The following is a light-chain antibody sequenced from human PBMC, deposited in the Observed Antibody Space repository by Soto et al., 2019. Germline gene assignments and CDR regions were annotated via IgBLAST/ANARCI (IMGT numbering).Light chain of an antibody. J-gene: IGKJ5*01. CDR1: EDIKTS. Sequence: DIQMTQSPSSLSASVGDRVTISCRASEDIKTSVAWFQQKPGQAPESLIFAASLLQDGVPPKFSGRGFGTHFTLTISSLQPEDFATYYCQQYDSYPLTCGQGTRLEIK. V-gene: IGKV1-16*02. CDR2: AAS. CDR3: QQYDSYPLT.